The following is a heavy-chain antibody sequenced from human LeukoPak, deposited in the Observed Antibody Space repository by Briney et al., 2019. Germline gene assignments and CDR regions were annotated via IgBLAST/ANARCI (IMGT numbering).Heavy chain of an antibody. V-gene: IGHV4-38-2*02. J-gene: IGHJ4*02. CDR2: IYHSGST. CDR3: AKGYCRGNSCYDDRGAFDY. Sequence: SETLSLTCSVSGYSISSGNYWGWIRLPPGKGLQWIGSIYHSGSTYYNPSLKSRVTISVDTSKNQFSLKLSYVTAADTAVYYCAKGYCRGNSCYDDRGAFDYWGQGTLVTVSS. D-gene: IGHD2-2*01. CDR1: GYSISSGNY.